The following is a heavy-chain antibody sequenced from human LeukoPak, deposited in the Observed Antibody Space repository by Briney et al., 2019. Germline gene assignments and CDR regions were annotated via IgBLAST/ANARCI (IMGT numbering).Heavy chain of an antibody. CDR3: ARGYSYFDY. Sequence: PSETLSLTCTVSGASISSGSYHWSWIRQPPGKGLEWIGSIYHSGSTYYNPSLKSRVTISVDTSKNQFSLKLSSVTAADTAVYYCARGYSYFDYWGQGTLVTVSS. V-gene: IGHV4-39*07. CDR2: IYHSGST. CDR1: GASISSGSYH. J-gene: IGHJ4*02. D-gene: IGHD5-18*01.